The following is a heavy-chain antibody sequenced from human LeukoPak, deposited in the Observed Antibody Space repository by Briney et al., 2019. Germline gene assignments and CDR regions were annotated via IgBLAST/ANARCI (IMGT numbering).Heavy chain of an antibody. Sequence: PDRSLRLSCAASGFNFDDSAIHWVRQAPGKGLEWVSGISWNSVTIAYADSVKGRFTISRDNGKNSLYLQMNSLRADDTALYYCAEAVGYCTNGVCYNYFHHWGHGTLVTVSS. CDR2: ISWNSVTI. CDR3: AEAVGYCTNGVCYNYFHH. CDR1: GFNFDDSA. J-gene: IGHJ1*01. V-gene: IGHV3-9*01. D-gene: IGHD2-8*01.